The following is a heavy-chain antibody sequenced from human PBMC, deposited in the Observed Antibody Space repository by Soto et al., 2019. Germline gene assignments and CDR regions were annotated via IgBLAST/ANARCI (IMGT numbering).Heavy chain of an antibody. CDR2: ISYSGST. V-gene: IGHV4-59*01. D-gene: IGHD3-10*01. J-gene: IGHJ5*02. CDR1: GVSINNYN. CDR3: ARQPRTTLGGNWFDP. Sequence: SETLSLTCSISGVSINNYNWSWIRQPPWKGPEWSGSISYSGSTNYSPSLKSRVTISVDTSRNQFSLNLGSVTAADTAVCYCARQPRTTLGGNWFDPWGQRTLVTVSS.